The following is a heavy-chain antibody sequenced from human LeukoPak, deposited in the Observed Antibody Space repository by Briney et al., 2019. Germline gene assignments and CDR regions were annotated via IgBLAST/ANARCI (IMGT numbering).Heavy chain of an antibody. D-gene: IGHD3-10*01. CDR1: GGTFSSYA. CDR3: ARSKGRFGELTAPGWFDP. CDR2: IIPIFGTA. J-gene: IGHJ5*02. Sequence: SVKVSCKASGGTFSSYAISWVRQAPGQGLEWMGGIIPIFGTANYAQKFQGRVTITADESTSTAYMELSSLRSEDTAVYYCARSKGRFGELTAPGWFDPWGQGTLVTVSS. V-gene: IGHV1-69*13.